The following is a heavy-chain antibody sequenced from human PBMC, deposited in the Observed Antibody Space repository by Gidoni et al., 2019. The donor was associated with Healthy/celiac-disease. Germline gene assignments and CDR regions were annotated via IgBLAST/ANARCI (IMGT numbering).Heavy chain of an antibody. D-gene: IGHD3-22*01. CDR3: AREEYDSSGYYYQYFDY. J-gene: IGHJ4*02. Sequence: QVQLVESGGGVVQPGRSLRLSCAASGFTFSSYGMHWVRQARGKGLEWVAVIWYDGSNKYYADSVKGRFTISRDNSKNTLYLQMNSLRAEDTAVYYCAREEYDSSGYYYQYFDYWGQGTLVTVSS. CDR1: GFTFSSYG. CDR2: IWYDGSNK. V-gene: IGHV3-33*01.